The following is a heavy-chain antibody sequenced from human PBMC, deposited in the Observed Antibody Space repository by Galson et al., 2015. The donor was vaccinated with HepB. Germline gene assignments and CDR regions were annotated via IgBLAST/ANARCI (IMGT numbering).Heavy chain of an antibody. CDR2: ISGSGGST. Sequence: SLRLSCAASGFTFSSYAMSWVRQAPGKGLEWVSAISGSGGSTYYADSVKGRFTISRDNSKNTLYLQMNSLRAEDTAVYYCAKDWGRGRIHQYWGQGTLVTVSS. V-gene: IGHV3-23*01. CDR1: GFTFSSYA. CDR3: AKDWGRGRIHQY. D-gene: IGHD1-26*01. J-gene: IGHJ4*02.